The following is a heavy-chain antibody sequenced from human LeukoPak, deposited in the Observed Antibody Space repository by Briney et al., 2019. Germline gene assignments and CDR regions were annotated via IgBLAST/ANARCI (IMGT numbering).Heavy chain of an antibody. J-gene: IGHJ4*02. CDR3: ARAWIMVTSHLDF. CDR2: VSAHDGNT. Sequence: GASVKVSCKASGYTFTNHGITWVRHAPGQGLEWMGWVSAHDGNTNYAQKFQGRVTMTTDTSTNIAYMELRSLRSDDTAMYYCARAWIMVTSHLDFWGQGTLVTVSS. V-gene: IGHV1-18*01. D-gene: IGHD2-21*02. CDR1: GYTFTNHG.